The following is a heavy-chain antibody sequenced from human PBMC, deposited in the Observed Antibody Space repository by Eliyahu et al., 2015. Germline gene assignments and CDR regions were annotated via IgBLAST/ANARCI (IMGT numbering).Heavy chain of an antibody. CDR3: LGHGGYAY. CDR1: GLTVGNNH. V-gene: IGHV3-66*01. Sequence: EVQFVESGGGLVQPGGSLRLXCAASGLTVGNNHXTWXRQAPGKGLEWVSTIYNDGRTSYGDSVKGRFTISRDNSENTVYLQTNSLRVEDTAVYYCLGHGGYAYWGRGNLVTVSS. CDR2: IYNDGRT. J-gene: IGHJ4*02. D-gene: IGHD3-22*01.